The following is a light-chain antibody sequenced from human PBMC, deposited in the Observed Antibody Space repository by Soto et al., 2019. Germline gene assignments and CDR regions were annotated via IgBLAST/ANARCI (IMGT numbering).Light chain of an antibody. CDR3: SSYTSSSFYG. CDR2: EVS. J-gene: IGLJ1*01. Sequence: QSALTQPASGSGSPGQSITISCTGTSSDVGGYNYVSWYQQHPGKAPKLMIYEVSNRPSGVYNRFSGSKSGNTASLTISGLQAEDEADYYCSSYTSSSFYGFGTGTKLTVL. V-gene: IGLV2-14*01. CDR1: SSDVGGYNY.